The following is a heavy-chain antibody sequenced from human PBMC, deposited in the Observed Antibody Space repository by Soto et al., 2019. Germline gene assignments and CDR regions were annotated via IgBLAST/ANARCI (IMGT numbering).Heavy chain of an antibody. Sequence: QVQLVQSGAEVKKPGSSVKVSCKASGGTFSSYAISWVRQAPGQGLEWMGGIIPIFGTANYAQKFQGRVTITADESTSTSYMGRSSLRSEDTAVYYCARNGAYCGGDCPYYFAYWGQGTLVTVSS. V-gene: IGHV1-69*12. CDR2: IIPIFGTA. CDR3: ARNGAYCGGDCPYYFAY. J-gene: IGHJ4*02. CDR1: GGTFSSYA. D-gene: IGHD2-21*02.